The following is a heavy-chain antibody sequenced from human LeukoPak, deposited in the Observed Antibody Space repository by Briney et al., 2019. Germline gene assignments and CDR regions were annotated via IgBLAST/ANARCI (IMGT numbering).Heavy chain of an antibody. J-gene: IGHJ3*02. CDR3: ARELEYCSSTSCHKAFDI. CDR2: IYYSGST. V-gene: IGHV4-30-4*01. CDR1: GGSISSGDYY. Sequence: PSQTLSLTCTVSGGSISSGDYYWSWIRQPPGKGLEWIGYIYYSGSTYYNPSLKSRVTISVDTSKNQFSLKLSSVTAADTAVYYCARELEYCSSTSCHKAFDIWGKGTMVTVSS. D-gene: IGHD2-2*01.